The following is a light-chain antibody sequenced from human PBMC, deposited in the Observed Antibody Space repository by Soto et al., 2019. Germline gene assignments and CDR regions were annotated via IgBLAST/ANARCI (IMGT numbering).Light chain of an antibody. J-gene: IGKJ1*01. CDR2: ATS. CDR1: HSVSTDY. Sequence: EIVLTQSPATLSLSPGERATLSCRASHSVSTDYLSWYQQRPGQAPRLLIHATSTRATGIPDRFSASGSGTDFTLTISRLEPEDVGGDFCQQDGSSPRTVGQGTKVEFK. V-gene: IGKV3-20*01. CDR3: QQDGSSPRT.